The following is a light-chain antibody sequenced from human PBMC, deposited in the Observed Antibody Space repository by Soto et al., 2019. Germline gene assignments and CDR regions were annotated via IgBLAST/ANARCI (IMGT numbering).Light chain of an antibody. Sequence: EIVMTQSPATLSVSPGERATLSCRASQSVSSNLAWYQQKPGQAPRLLIYGASTRATGIQARFSGSGSGTEFSLTISSLQSEDFAVYYCQQYNNWPQTVGQGTKVEIK. CDR1: QSVSSN. J-gene: IGKJ1*01. CDR2: GAS. CDR3: QQYNNWPQT. V-gene: IGKV3-15*01.